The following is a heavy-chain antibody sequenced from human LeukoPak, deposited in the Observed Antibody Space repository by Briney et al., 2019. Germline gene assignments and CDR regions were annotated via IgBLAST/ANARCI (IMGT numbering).Heavy chain of an antibody. CDR1: GFTFSSYW. J-gene: IGHJ3*02. CDR2: INHSGST. V-gene: IGHV4-34*01. CDR3: ARVGDYVWGSYRHDAFDI. D-gene: IGHD3-16*02. Sequence: PGGSLRVSCAASGFTFSSYWMHWVRQPPGKGLEWIGEINHSGSTNYNPSLKSRVTISVDTSKNQFSLKLSSVTAADTAVYYCARVGDYVWGSYRHDAFDIWGQGTMVTVSS.